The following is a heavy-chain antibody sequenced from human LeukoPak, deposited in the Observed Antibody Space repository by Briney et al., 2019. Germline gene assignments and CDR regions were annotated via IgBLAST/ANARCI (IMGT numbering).Heavy chain of an antibody. Sequence: KTSETLSLTCAVYGGSFSGYYWSWIRQPPGKGLEWIGEINHSGSTNYNPSLKSRVTISVDTSKNQFSLKLSSVTAADTAVYYCARFRGFGYCYMDVWGKGTTVTVSS. V-gene: IGHV4-34*01. CDR1: GGSFSGYY. CDR3: ARFRGFGYCYMDV. CDR2: INHSGST. J-gene: IGHJ6*03. D-gene: IGHD3-16*01.